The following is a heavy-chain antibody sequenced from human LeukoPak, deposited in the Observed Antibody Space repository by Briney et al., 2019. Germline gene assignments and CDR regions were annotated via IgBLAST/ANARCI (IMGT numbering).Heavy chain of an antibody. D-gene: IGHD1-1*01. CDR1: GGSISTYY. J-gene: IGHJ4*02. Sequence: SETLSLTCSVSGGSISTYYWSWIRQPPGKGLEWIGYIYYTGSTNYNPSFKSRVTISVDASKNLFSLELSSVTAADTAVYYCARRRAYINNLYYFDSWGQGTLVTVSS. CDR2: IYYTGST. CDR3: ARRRAYINNLYYFDS. V-gene: IGHV4-59*08.